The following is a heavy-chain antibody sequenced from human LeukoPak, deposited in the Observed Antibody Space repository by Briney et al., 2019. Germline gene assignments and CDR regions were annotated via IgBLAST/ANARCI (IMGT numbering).Heavy chain of an antibody. CDR3: ARGDAGIEAAGNVLNFLDY. CDR1: GFTFSNYA. D-gene: IGHD6-13*01. J-gene: IGHJ4*02. V-gene: IGHV3-23*01. CDR2: ISGSGGST. Sequence: AGSLTFSCAASGFTFSNYAMNWVRQAPGKGLEWVSIISGSGGSTHYADTVKGRKAISTYQARNTVYLQMNSLRAEDTAVYHCARGDAGIEAAGNVLNFLDYWGQGVLVSASS.